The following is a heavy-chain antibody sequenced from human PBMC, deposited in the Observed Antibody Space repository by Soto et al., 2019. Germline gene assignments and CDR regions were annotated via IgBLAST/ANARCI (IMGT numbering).Heavy chain of an antibody. D-gene: IGHD6-19*01. CDR2: INHSGST. CDR1: GGSFSGYY. J-gene: IGHJ5*02. Sequence: SETLSLTCAVYGGSFSGYYWSWIRQPPGKGLEWIGEINHSGSTNYNPSLKSRVTISVDTSKNQFSLKLSSVTAADTAVYYCARGRDYSSGWYWFDPWGQGTLVTVSS. CDR3: ARGRDYSSGWYWFDP. V-gene: IGHV4-34*01.